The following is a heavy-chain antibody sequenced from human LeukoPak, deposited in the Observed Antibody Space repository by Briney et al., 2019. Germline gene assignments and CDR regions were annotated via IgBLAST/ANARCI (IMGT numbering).Heavy chain of an antibody. CDR2: IIPIFGTA. D-gene: IGHD4-23*01. CDR3: ASFMVVTPTPTPFDY. J-gene: IGHJ4*02. CDR1: GGTFSSYA. Sequence: ASVKVSCKASGGTFSSYAISWVRQAPGRGLEWMGGIIPIFGTANYAQKFQGRVTITADESTSTAYMELSSLRSEDTAVYYCASFMVVTPTPTPFDYWGQGTLVTVSS. V-gene: IGHV1-69*13.